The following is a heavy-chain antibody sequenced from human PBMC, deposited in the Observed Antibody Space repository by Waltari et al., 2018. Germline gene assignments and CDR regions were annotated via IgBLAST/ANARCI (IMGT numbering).Heavy chain of an antibody. CDR3: AIQHPLFEYFQH. CDR2: INSDGSST. Sequence: EVQLVESGGGLVQPGGSLSLPCAASGFTFSSYWMHWVRQAPGKGLVWVSRINSDGSSTSYADSVKGRFTISRDNAKNTLYLQMNSLRAEDTAVYYCAIQHPLFEYFQHWGQGTLVTVSS. J-gene: IGHJ1*01. D-gene: IGHD3-10*01. V-gene: IGHV3-74*01. CDR1: GFTFSSYW.